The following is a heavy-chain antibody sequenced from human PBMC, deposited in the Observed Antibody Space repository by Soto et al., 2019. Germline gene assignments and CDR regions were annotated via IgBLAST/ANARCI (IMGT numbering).Heavy chain of an antibody. J-gene: IGHJ6*02. D-gene: IGHD4-17*01. CDR1: GFIFSSYG. CDR3: ANDKRYYGAEHHLTCYAIAA. Sequence: QVQLVESGGGVVQPGGSLRLSCAASGFIFSSYGIHWARQAPAKGLEWVALISYDGSNENYGDSVKGRFTISRDNSKNTQYVQMDSLTVEDSAVYGGANDKRYYGAEHHLTCYAIAAWGQGTTVTVSS. V-gene: IGHV3-30*18. CDR2: ISYDGSNE.